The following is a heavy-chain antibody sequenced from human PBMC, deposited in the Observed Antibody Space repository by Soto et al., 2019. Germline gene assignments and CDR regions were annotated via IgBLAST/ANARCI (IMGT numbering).Heavy chain of an antibody. D-gene: IGHD3-3*01. V-gene: IGHV1-8*01. CDR1: GYTFTSYD. Sequence: GASVKVSCKASGYTFTSYDINWVRQATGQGLEWMGWMNPNSGNTGYAQKFQGRVTMTRNTSISTAYMELSSLRSEDTAVYYCARRFLECLLPDFYYYYYYMDVWGKGTRVTVPS. CDR2: MNPNSGNT. CDR3: ARRFLECLLPDFYYYYYYMDV. J-gene: IGHJ6*03.